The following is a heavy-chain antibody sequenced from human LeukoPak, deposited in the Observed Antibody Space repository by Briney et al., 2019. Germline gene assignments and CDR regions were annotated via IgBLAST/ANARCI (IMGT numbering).Heavy chain of an antibody. J-gene: IGHJ5*02. CDR2: ISSSSSYI. Sequence: GGSLRLSCAASGFTFSSYSMNWVRQAPGKGLEWVSSISSSSSYIYYADSVKGRFTISRDNAKNSLYLQMNSLRAEDTAVYYCARDHYASVRFPNWFDPWGQGTLVTVSS. V-gene: IGHV3-21*01. CDR3: ARDHYASVRFPNWFDP. D-gene: IGHD3-3*01. CDR1: GFTFSSYS.